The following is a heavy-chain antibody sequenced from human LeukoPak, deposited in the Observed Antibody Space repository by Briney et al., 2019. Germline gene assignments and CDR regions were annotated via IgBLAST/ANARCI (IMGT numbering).Heavy chain of an antibody. CDR3: ARAILAAADYYYYYYMDV. CDR2: IYYSGST. J-gene: IGHJ6*03. V-gene: IGHV4-59*01. CDR1: GGSISSYY. D-gene: IGHD6-13*01. Sequence: SETLSLTCTVSGGSISSYYWSWIRQPPGKGLEWIGYIYYSGSTNYNPSLKSQVTISVDTSKNQFSLKLSSVTAADTAVYYCARAILAAADYYYYYYMDVWGKGTTVTVSS.